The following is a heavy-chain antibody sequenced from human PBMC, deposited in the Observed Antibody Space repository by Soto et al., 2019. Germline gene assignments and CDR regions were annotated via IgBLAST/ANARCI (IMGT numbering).Heavy chain of an antibody. J-gene: IGHJ4*01. CDR2: IYYTGTT. CDR1: GGSISSSNW. D-gene: IGHD3-22*01. CDR3: ARLGDYYQAFDY. Sequence: SETLSLTCAVSGGSISSSNWWSWVRQPPGKGLEWIGYIYYTGTTTYNPSFMGRVAISVDASKSQSSLSLSSVTAADTAVYHCARLGDYYQAFDYWGHGALVTVSS. V-gene: IGHV4-4*02.